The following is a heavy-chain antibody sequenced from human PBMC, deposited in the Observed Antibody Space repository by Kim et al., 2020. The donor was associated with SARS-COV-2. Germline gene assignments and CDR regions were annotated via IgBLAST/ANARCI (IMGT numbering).Heavy chain of an antibody. CDR3: ARDTILPTTGYRDYFDY. V-gene: IGHV4-61*02. CDR2: IYTSGST. J-gene: IGHJ4*02. Sequence: SETLSLTCTVSGGSISSGSYYWSWIRQPAGKGLEWIGRIYTSGSTNYNPSLKSRVTISVDTSKNQFSLKLSSVTAADTAVYYCARDTILPTTGYRDYFDYWGQGTLVTVSS. CDR1: GGSISSGSYY. D-gene: IGHD3-9*01.